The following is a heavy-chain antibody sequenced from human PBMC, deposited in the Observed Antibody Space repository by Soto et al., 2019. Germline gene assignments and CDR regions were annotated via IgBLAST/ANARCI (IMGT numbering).Heavy chain of an antibody. Sequence: SQTLSLTCAISGDSVSSNSAAWNWIRQSPSRGLEWLGRTYYRSKWYNDYAVSVKSRITINPDTSKNQFSLQLNSVTPEDTAVYYCARAGGVVFPAWRNWFDPWGQGNLVTVS. CDR2: TYYRSKWYN. CDR1: GDSVSSNSAA. CDR3: ARAGGVVFPAWRNWFDP. V-gene: IGHV6-1*01. J-gene: IGHJ5*02. D-gene: IGHD2-8*02.